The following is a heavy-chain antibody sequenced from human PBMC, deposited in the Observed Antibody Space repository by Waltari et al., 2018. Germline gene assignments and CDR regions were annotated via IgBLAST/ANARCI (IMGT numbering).Heavy chain of an antibody. CDR1: GFPFSTYT. CDR2: LTASGLM. J-gene: IGHJ6*02. CDR3: AKDEGARLAPTFGMDA. D-gene: IGHD6-6*01. Sequence: EMQLLESGGALVQPGGSLRLSCAASGFPFSTYTMNWVRQAPGKGLEWVAVLTASGLMDYGDSVKGRFIISRDNSKNTVYLEMYRLRVEDTARYYCAKDEGARLAPTFGMDAWGQGTTVIVSS. V-gene: IGHV3-23*01.